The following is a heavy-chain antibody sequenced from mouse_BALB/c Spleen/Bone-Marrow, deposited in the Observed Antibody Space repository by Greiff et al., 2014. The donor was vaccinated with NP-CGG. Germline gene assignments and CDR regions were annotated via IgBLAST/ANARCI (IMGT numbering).Heavy chain of an antibody. D-gene: IGHD2-2*01. CDR1: GFSLNSYG. CDR3: ARHERGYPYAMDY. J-gene: IGHJ4*01. V-gene: IGHV2-6-2*01. Sequence: VKLMESGPDLVAPSQSLSITCTVSGFSLNSYGVHWVRQPPGKGLEWLGVIWSDGSTTYNSALKSRLSISKDNSKSQLFLKMNSLQTDDTAMYYCARHERGYPYAMDYWGQGTSVTVSS. CDR2: IWSDGST.